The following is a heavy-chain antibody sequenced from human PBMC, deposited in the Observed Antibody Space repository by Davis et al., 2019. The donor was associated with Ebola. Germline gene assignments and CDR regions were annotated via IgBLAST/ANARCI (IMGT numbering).Heavy chain of an antibody. CDR1: GYTFTSYG. J-gene: IGHJ6*02. CDR2: ISAYNGNT. CDR3: AADDPVLRFLEGGHYYGMDV. Sequence: ASVKVSCKASGYTFTSYGISWVRQAPGQGLEWMGWISAYNGNTNYAQKFQGWVTMTRDTSISTAYMELSRLRSDDTAVYYCAADDPVLRFLEGGHYYGMDVWGQGTTVTVSS. D-gene: IGHD3-3*01. V-gene: IGHV1-18*01.